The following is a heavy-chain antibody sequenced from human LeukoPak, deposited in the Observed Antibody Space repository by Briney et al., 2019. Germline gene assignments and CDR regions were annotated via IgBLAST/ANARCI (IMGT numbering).Heavy chain of an antibody. CDR3: AKRGSSGWYVPAGIDY. V-gene: IGHV3-23*01. J-gene: IGHJ4*02. CDR1: GFTFSSYA. Sequence: GGSLRLSCAASGFTFSSYAMSWVRQAPGKGLEWVSAIIGSGGSTYYADSVKGRFTISRDNSKNTLYLQMNSLRAEDTAVYYCAKRGSSGWYVPAGIDYWGQGTLVTVSS. D-gene: IGHD6-19*01. CDR2: IIGSGGST.